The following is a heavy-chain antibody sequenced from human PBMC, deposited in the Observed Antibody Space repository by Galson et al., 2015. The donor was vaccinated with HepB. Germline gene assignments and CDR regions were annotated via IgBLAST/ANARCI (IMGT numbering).Heavy chain of an antibody. V-gene: IGHV3-11*06. CDR2: ISGSSIYT. J-gene: IGHJ3*02. CDR1: AFTFSDYY. Sequence: SLRLSCAASAFTFSDYYMSWIRQAPGEGLEWVSYISGSSIYTNYADPVKGRFTISRDNAKNSLFLQMNSLRAEDTAVYYCARKLGSDAFDIWGQGTMVTVSS. CDR3: ARKLGSDAFDI. D-gene: IGHD7-27*01.